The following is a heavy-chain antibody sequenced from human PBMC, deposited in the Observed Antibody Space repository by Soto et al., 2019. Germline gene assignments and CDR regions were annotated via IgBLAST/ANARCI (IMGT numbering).Heavy chain of an antibody. CDR1: GGTFSTYT. CDR2: ILPMLDIT. CDR3: TLGSWSAETFDI. Sequence: QVQLVQSGAEVKKPGSSVKVSCKASGGTFSTYTIIWVRQAPGQGLEWMGRILPMLDITNSAQRFQGRVTITVDKSTSTAYLELSSLRSEDTAVYYCTLGSWSAETFDIWGRGTMVTVSS. J-gene: IGHJ3*02. D-gene: IGHD6-13*01. V-gene: IGHV1-69*02.